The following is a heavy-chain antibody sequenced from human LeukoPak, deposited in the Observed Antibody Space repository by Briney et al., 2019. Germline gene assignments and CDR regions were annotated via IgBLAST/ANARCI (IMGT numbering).Heavy chain of an antibody. D-gene: IGHD6-19*01. V-gene: IGHV3-30*18. CDR2: ISSDGSNK. CDR3: AKDGVFRQWLGGWQDY. J-gene: IGHJ4*02. CDR1: GFIFSSYS. Sequence: GGSLRLSCSASGFIFSSYSMHWVRQAPGKGLEWVAAISSDGSNKYYADSVKGRLTISRDNSKNTLYLEMNSLRAEDTAVYFCAKDGVFRQWLGGWQDYWGQGTLVTVSS.